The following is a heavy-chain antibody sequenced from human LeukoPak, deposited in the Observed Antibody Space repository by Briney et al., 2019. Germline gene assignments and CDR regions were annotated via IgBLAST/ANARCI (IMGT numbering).Heavy chain of an antibody. CDR3: ARGDYYGSQNYTYDI. J-gene: IGHJ3*02. V-gene: IGHV3-48*03. Sequence: PGGSLRLSCAASGFTFRVNEMQWARQAPGKGLEWVSYISGRGDTIYYADSVKGRFTISRDNARNSLYLQMNSLRSEDTALYYCARGDYYGSQNYTYDIWGQGTMVTVSS. CDR2: ISGRGDTI. CDR1: GFTFRVNE. D-gene: IGHD3-10*01.